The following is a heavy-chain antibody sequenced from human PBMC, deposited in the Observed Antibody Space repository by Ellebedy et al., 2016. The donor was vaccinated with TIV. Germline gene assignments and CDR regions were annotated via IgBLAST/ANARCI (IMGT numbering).Heavy chain of an antibody. Sequence: GESLKISCAASGFTFSSYAMSWVRQAPGKGLEWVSTISNTGSRTYYADSVEGRFIISRDNSKKTLYLQMNSLRAEDTAVYYCARDIYYYESSGYYYVPWYFDLWGRGTLVTVSS. V-gene: IGHV3-23*01. CDR2: ISNTGSRT. D-gene: IGHD3-22*01. CDR1: GFTFSSYA. J-gene: IGHJ2*01. CDR3: ARDIYYYESSGYYYVPWYFDL.